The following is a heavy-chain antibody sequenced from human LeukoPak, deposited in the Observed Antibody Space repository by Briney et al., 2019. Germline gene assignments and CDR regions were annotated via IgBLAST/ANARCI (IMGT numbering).Heavy chain of an antibody. CDR2: IYYSGST. CDR1: GGSISSSSYY. D-gene: IGHD3-9*01. V-gene: IGHV4-39*01. J-gene: IGHJ4*02. CDR3: ASRPVLRYFDWLQAFDY. Sequence: SETLSLTCTVSGGSISSSSYYWGWIRQPPGKGLEWIGSIYYSGSTYYNPSLKSRVTISVDTSKNQFSLKLSSVTAADTAVYYCASRPVLRYFDWLQAFDYWGQGTLDTVSS.